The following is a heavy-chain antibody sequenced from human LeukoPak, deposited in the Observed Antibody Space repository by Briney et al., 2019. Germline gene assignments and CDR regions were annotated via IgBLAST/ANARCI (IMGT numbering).Heavy chain of an antibody. J-gene: IGHJ4*02. V-gene: IGHV4-59*01. CDR1: GGSIRSYY. D-gene: IGHD3-22*01. Sequence: SETLSLTCTVSGGSIRSYYWSWVRQAPGKGLEWIGYIYYSGSTNYNPSLKSRVTISVDTSKNQFSLKLSSVTAADTAVYYCARGGYDSSGYYYFDYWGQGTLVTVSS. CDR3: ARGGYDSSGYYYFDY. CDR2: IYYSGST.